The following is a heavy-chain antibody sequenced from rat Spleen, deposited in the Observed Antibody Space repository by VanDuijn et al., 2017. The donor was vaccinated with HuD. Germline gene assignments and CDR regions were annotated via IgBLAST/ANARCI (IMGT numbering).Heavy chain of an antibody. CDR3: ARSGYGGYYFDY. V-gene: IGHV5-7*01. CDR2: VSYDGSRT. J-gene: IGHJ2*01. Sequence: EVQLVESGGGLMQPGGSVKLSCAASGFTLSNFPMAWVRQAPTKGLEWVATVSYDGSRTYYRDSVKGRFTISRENAKSTLYLRMDSLRSEDTATYYCARSGYGGYYFDYWGQGVMVTVSS. CDR1: GFTLSNFP. D-gene: IGHD1-11*01.